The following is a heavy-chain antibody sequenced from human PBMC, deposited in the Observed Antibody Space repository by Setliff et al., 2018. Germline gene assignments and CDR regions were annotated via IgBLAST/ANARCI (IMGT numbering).Heavy chain of an antibody. D-gene: IGHD3-22*01. Sequence: SETLSLTCTVSGGSISPYYWSWIRQPPGKGLEWIGYIYHSGYTSYNPPLKSRVTLSVDTSKNKLSLRLTSVTAADTALYYCARGLHDTSDDYYVGAFDMWGLGTKVTVSS. V-gene: IGHV4-59*01. CDR2: IYHSGYT. J-gene: IGHJ3*02. CDR3: ARGLHDTSDDYYVGAFDM. CDR1: GGSISPYY.